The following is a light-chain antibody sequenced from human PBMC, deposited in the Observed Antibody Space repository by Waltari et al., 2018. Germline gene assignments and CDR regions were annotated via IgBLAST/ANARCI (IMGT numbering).Light chain of an antibody. V-gene: IGKV2-30*01. J-gene: IGKJ5*01. CDR1: QSLVYTDGISY. CDR2: KVS. Sequence: DVGLTQSTLSPPVTLGQPASISCRSSQSLVYTDGISYLNWFHQRPGQAPRRLIYKVSKRDSGVADGFLGSGSGTDFTLMISSVEADDVGVYFCMQATHWPVTFGQGARLEIK. CDR3: MQATHWPVT.